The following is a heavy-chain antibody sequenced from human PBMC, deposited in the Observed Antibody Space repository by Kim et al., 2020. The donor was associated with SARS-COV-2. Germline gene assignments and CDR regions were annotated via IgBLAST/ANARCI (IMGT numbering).Heavy chain of an antibody. D-gene: IGHD3-16*01. Sequence: NYAQKLQGRVNMTTETSTSTAYMELRGLRSDDTAVYYCASGNGGQGAFDIWGQGTMVTVSS. J-gene: IGHJ3*02. CDR3: ASGNGGQGAFDI. V-gene: IGHV1-18*01.